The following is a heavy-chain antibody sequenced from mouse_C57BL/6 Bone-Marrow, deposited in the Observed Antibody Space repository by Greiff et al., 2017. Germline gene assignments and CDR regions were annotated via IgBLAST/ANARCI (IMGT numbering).Heavy chain of an antibody. CDR3: ARLYYGSSYDAMDY. CDR2: IDPANGNT. Sequence: VQLKESVAELVRPGASVKLSCTASGFNIKNTYMHWVKQRPEQGLEWIGRIDPANGNTKYAPKFQGKATITADTSSNTAYLQLSSLTSEDTAIYYCARLYYGSSYDAMDYWGQGTSVTVSS. D-gene: IGHD1-1*01. V-gene: IGHV14-3*01. J-gene: IGHJ4*01. CDR1: GFNIKNTY.